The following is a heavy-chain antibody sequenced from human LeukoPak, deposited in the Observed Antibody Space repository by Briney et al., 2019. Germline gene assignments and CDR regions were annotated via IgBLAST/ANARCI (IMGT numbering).Heavy chain of an antibody. CDR3: ACSYYYGSGSRSYYYYMDV. V-gene: IGHV4-39*07. Sequence: SETLSLTCTVSGGSINSSSYYWGWIRQPPGKGLEWIGSIYYSGSTYYNASLKSRVTISVDTSKSQFSLKLSSVTAADTAVYYCACSYYYGSGSRSYYYYMDVWGKGTTVTISS. D-gene: IGHD3-10*01. CDR2: IYYSGST. J-gene: IGHJ6*03. CDR1: GGSINSSSYY.